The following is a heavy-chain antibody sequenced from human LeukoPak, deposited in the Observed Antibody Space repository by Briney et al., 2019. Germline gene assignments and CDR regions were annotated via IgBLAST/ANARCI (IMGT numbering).Heavy chain of an antibody. Sequence: GESLKISCKGSGYRFTNYWIAWVRQMPGKGLEWMGTIYPGDSDTRYSPSFQGQVTISADKSISTAYLHWSSLKASDTAMYYCARQETISPLDYWGQGTLVTVSS. V-gene: IGHV5-51*01. J-gene: IGHJ4*02. D-gene: IGHD3-3*01. CDR2: IYPGDSDT. CDR3: ARQETISPLDY. CDR1: GYRFTNYW.